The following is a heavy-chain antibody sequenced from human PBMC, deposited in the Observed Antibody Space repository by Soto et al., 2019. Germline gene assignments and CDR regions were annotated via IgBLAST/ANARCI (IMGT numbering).Heavy chain of an antibody. D-gene: IGHD2-2*01. J-gene: IGHJ6*02. Sequence: LRLSCAASGFTFRSYGMHWVRQAPGTGLEWVAVISYDGSNKYYADSVKGRFTSSRDNSKNPLYLQMNSLRAEDTVVYYCATGGLPADYYNGMDVWGQGTTGTDSS. CDR3: ATGGLPADYYNGMDV. V-gene: IGHV3-30*03. CDR1: GFTFRSYG. CDR2: ISYDGSNK.